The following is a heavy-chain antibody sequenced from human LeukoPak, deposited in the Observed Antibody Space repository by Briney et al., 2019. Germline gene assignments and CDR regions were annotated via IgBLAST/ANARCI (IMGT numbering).Heavy chain of an antibody. J-gene: IGHJ4*02. CDR3: ASGRYGSGSYGDY. CDR1: GFTVSSNY. CDR2: IYSGGST. D-gene: IGHD3-10*01. V-gene: IGHV3-53*01. Sequence: PGGSLRLSCAASGFTVSSNYMSWVRQAPGKGLEWVSVIYSGGSTYYADSVKGRFIISRDNSKNTLYLQMNSLRAEDTAVYYCASGRYGSGSYGDYWGQGTLVTVSS.